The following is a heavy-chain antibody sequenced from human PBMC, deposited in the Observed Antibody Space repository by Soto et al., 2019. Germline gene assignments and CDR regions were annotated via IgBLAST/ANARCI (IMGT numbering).Heavy chain of an antibody. CDR2: TYYRSEWHD. CDR3: EEGFALNY. J-gene: IGHJ4*02. CDR1: GDSVSRNSAA. V-gene: IGHV6-1*01. Sequence: QTLSLTCAISGDSVSRNSAAWNWIRQSPSRGLEWLGRTYYRSEWHDDYAESVKSRIIIKPDTSKNQFSLQLNSVTPEDTAVYFCEEGFALNYWGPGIPVTVSS.